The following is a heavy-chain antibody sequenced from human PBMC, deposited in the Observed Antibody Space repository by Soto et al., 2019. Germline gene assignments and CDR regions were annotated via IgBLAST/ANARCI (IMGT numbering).Heavy chain of an antibody. CDR1: GYSFASNW. J-gene: IGHJ1*01. CDR2: VYPGDSDT. CDR3: GIRCSGCSLFAC. V-gene: IGHV5-51*03. D-gene: IGHD2-15*01. Sequence: VQLVQAGGEAKKPGESLKISCKGSGYSFASNWIGWVRQMPGKGLEWMGIVYPGDSDTRYSPSFQGQVTISADKSSSTAYLQWSTLTSSETAMYYCGIRCSGCSLFACWGQGTLVTVSS.